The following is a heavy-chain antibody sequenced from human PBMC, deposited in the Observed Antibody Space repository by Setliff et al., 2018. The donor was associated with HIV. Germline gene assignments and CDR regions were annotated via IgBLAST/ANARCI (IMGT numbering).Heavy chain of an antibody. CDR3: ARESTYYYDSSGPHDALDV. Sequence: GYYLHWVRQAPGQGLEWMGRINPKSGGTQYSQKFQGRVTITADASTSTAYMELSSLRSEDTAVYYCARESTYYYDSSGPHDALDVWGLGTKVTVSS. CDR2: INPKSGGT. J-gene: IGHJ3*01. CDR1: GYY. V-gene: IGHV1-2*06. D-gene: IGHD3-22*01.